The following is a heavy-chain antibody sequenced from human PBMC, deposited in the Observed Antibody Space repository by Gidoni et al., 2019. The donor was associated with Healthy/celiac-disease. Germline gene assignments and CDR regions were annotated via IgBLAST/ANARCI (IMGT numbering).Heavy chain of an antibody. CDR1: GFTFRSYS. CDR3: ARDENCSSTSCYVYNWFDP. V-gene: IGHV3-21*01. Sequence: VQLVESGGGLVKPGGSLRLSCAASGFTFRSYSMNWVRQAPGKGLEWVSSSSSSSSYIYYADSVKGRFTISRDNAKNSLYLQMNSLRAEDTAVYYCARDENCSSTSCYVYNWFDPWGQGTLVTVSS. D-gene: IGHD2-2*01. CDR2: SSSSSSYI. J-gene: IGHJ5*02.